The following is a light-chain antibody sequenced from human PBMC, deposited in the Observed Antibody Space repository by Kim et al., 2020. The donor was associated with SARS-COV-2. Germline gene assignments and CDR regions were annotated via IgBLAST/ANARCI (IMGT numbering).Light chain of an antibody. CDR1: SGHSSYA. V-gene: IGLV4-69*01. J-gene: IGLJ2*01. CDR2: LNSDGSH. CDR3: QTWGTGINVV. Sequence: SVKRTCTLSSGHSSYAIAWHQQQPGKGPRYLMKLNSDGSHSKGDGIPDRFSGSSSGAERYLTISSLQSEDEADYYCQTWGTGINVVFGGGTQLTVL.